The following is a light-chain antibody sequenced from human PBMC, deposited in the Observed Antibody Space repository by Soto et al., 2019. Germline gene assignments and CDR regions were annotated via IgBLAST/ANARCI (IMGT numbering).Light chain of an antibody. V-gene: IGKV1-12*01. Sequence: DIQMTQSPSSVSASVGDRVTITCRASQGITSWLAWYQQKPGRAPKLLIYAASSLQGRVPSRFSGSGSGTDYTLTISCLQPEDFATYYCQHTSSFPLTFGGGTKVEIK. CDR1: QGITSW. CDR2: AAS. CDR3: QHTSSFPLT. J-gene: IGKJ4*01.